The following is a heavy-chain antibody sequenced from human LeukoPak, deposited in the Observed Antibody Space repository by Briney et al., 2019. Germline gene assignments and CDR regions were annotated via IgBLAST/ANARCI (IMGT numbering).Heavy chain of an antibody. CDR2: IFWNDDK. J-gene: IGHJ4*02. CDR1: GFSLGDRAVG. CDR3: AHIRSLTMIVVDEFYFDY. D-gene: IGHD3-22*01. Sequence: SGPALVKPTQTLTLTCTVSGFSLGDRAVGVGWVRQPPGKALEWLALIFWNDDKRYRPSLESRLTITKDTAKNQVILTLTTVDPVDTATYFCAHIRSLTMIVVDEFYFDYWGQGILVAVSS. V-gene: IGHV2-5*01.